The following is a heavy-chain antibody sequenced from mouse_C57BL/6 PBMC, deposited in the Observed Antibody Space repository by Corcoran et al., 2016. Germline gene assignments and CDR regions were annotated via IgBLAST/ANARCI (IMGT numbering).Heavy chain of an antibody. CDR3: ARGYDEAY. J-gene: IGHJ3*01. Sequence: QVQLQQSGAELVKPGASVKISCKASGYAFSSYWRNWVKQRPGKGLEWIGQIYPGDGDTNYNGKFKGKATLTADKSSSTAYMQLSSLTSEDSAVYFCARGYDEAYGGQGTLVTVSA. V-gene: IGHV1-80*01. CDR2: IYPGDGDT. D-gene: IGHD1-2*01. CDR1: GYAFSSYW.